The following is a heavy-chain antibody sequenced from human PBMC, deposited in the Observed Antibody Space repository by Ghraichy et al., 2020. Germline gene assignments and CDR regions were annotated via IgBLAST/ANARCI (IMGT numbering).Heavy chain of an antibody. J-gene: IGHJ4*02. CDR2: IWYDGSNK. D-gene: IGHD2-15*01. V-gene: IGHV3-33*01. Sequence: LSLTCAASGFTFSSYGMHWVRQAPGKGLEWVAVIWYDGSNKYYADSVKGRFTISRDNSKNTLYLQMNSLRAEDTAVYYCARDLRGVVVVVAATPGGFDYWGQGTLVTVSS. CDR1: GFTFSSYG. CDR3: ARDLRGVVVVVAATPGGFDY.